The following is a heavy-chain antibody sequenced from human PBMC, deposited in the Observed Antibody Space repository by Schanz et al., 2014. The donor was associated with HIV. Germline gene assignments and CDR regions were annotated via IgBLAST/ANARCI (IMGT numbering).Heavy chain of an antibody. V-gene: IGHV1-2*02. CDR1: GYTFTSYY. Sequence: QVQLVQSGAEVKKPGASVKVSYKASGYTFTSYYIHWVRQAPGQGLEWMGWINPNSGGTNLAQKFEGRVTMTIDRSITAASMELSRLNSDDTAMYFCTRLHYYYDRSGFSFDCWGQGTLVTVSS. CDR2: INPNSGGT. D-gene: IGHD3-22*01. J-gene: IGHJ4*02. CDR3: TRLHYYYDRSGFSFDC.